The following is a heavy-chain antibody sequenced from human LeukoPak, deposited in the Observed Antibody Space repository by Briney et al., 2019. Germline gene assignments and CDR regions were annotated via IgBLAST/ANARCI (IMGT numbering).Heavy chain of an antibody. CDR3: AKDNSGNYLGRDYFDY. D-gene: IGHD1-26*01. V-gene: IGHV3-23*01. J-gene: IGHJ4*02. Sequence: GGSLRLSCAASGFTFCSYAMSWVRQAPGRGLEWVSTIYDNTYYADSVKGRFTISRDNSKNTLYLQMNSLRAEDTAVYYCAKDNSGNYLGRDYFDYWGQGTLVTVSS. CDR2: IYDNT. CDR1: GFTFCSYA.